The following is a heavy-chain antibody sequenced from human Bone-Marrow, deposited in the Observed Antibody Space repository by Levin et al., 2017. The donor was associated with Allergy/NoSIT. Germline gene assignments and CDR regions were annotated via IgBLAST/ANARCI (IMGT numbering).Heavy chain of an antibody. CDR2: ISYRGTT. CDR3: ARLDGYYFDY. V-gene: IGHV4-31*03. Sequence: PSETLSLTCTVSGGSISSAGYHWTWIRQSPGKGLEWIGYISYRGTTYYNPSLKSRLTMSLDTSKQRFSLNLNSVTAADTAIYYCARLDGYYFDYWGQGTLVTVSS. J-gene: IGHJ4*02. D-gene: IGHD3-9*01. CDR1: GGSISSAGYH.